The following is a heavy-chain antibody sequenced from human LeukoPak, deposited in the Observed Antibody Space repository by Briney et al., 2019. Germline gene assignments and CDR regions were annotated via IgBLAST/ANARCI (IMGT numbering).Heavy chain of an antibody. D-gene: IGHD6-13*01. Sequence: SETLSLTCTVSGGSISSSSYYWGWIRRPPGKGLEWIGSIYYSGSTYYNPSLKSRVTISVDTSKNQFSLKLSSVTAADTAVYYCARLKLAAADKYYFDYWGQGTLVTVSS. CDR1: GGSISSSSYY. CDR3: ARLKLAAADKYYFDY. CDR2: IYYSGST. J-gene: IGHJ4*02. V-gene: IGHV4-39*01.